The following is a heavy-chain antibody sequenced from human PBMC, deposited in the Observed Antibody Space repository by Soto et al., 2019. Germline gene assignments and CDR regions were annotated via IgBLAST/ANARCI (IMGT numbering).Heavy chain of an antibody. CDR1: GYTFTSYA. CDR3: ARGPNPYYFDY. CDR2: INAGNGNT. V-gene: IGHV1-3*01. Sequence: ASVKVSCKASGYTFTSYAMPWVLQAPGQRLEWMGWINAGNGNTKYSQKFQGRVTITRDTSASTAYMELSSLRSEDTAVYYCARGPNPYYFDYWGQGTLVTVSS. J-gene: IGHJ4*02.